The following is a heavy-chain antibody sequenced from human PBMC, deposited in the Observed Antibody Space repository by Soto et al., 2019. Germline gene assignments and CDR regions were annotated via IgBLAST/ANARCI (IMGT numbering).Heavy chain of an antibody. CDR1: GFTCSTYV. CDR3: ARVDWAVGATTPSGFDY. CDR2: MSFDGSNK. J-gene: IGHJ4*02. V-gene: IGHV3-30-3*01. D-gene: IGHD1-26*01. Sequence: QVQLVESGGGGVQPGRSLRLSCAASGFTCSTYVVHWVRQAPGKGLEWVAVMSFDGSNKYYADSVKGRFTISRDNSKNTLYLEMNSLRFEDTAVYYCARVDWAVGATTPSGFDYWGQGTLVTVSS.